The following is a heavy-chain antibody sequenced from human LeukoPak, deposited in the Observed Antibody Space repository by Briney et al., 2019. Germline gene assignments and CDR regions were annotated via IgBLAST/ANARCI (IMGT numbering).Heavy chain of an antibody. V-gene: IGHV3-23*01. J-gene: IGHJ4*02. CDR2: ISGSGNST. Sequence: GGSLRLSCAASEFTFSSYAMSWVRQAPGKGLEWVSAISGSGNSTYYADSVKGRFTISRDNSKNTLYLQMNSLRAEDTAVYYCAKKTITIAVAGTVESWGQGTLVTVSS. CDR1: EFTFSSYA. D-gene: IGHD6-19*01. CDR3: AKKTITIAVAGTVES.